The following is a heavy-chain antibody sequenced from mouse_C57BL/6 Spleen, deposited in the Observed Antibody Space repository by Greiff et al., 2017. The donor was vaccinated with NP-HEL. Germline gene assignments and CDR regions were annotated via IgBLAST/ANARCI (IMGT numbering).Heavy chain of an antibody. CDR1: GYTFTDYY. D-gene: IGHD2-13*01. CDR3: AREDYYYAMDY. J-gene: IGHJ4*01. Sequence: VQLQQSGAELVRPGASVKLSCKASGYTFTDYYINWVKQRPGQGLEWIARIYPGSGNTYYNEKFKGKATLTAEKSSSTAYMQLSSLTSEDSAVYFCAREDYYYAMDYWGQGTSVTVSS. CDR2: IYPGSGNT. V-gene: IGHV1-76*01.